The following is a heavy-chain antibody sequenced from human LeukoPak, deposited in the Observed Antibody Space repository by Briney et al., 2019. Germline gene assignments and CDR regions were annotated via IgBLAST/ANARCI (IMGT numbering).Heavy chain of an antibody. CDR3: AKDRGLTGDLRGFDY. CDR1: GFTFSSYG. CDR2: IRYDGSKK. D-gene: IGHD7-27*01. J-gene: IGHJ4*02. Sequence: GGTLRLSCAASGFTFSSYGMHWVRHAPGKGLEWVAFIRYDGSKKYCADSVKGRFTITRDNSKNTLYLQMNSLRAEDTAVYYCAKDRGLTGDLRGFDYWGQGTLVTVSS. V-gene: IGHV3-30*02.